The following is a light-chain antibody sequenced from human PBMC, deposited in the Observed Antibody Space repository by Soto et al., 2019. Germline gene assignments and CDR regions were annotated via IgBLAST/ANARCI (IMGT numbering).Light chain of an antibody. J-gene: IGLJ1*01. V-gene: IGLV4-69*01. CDR3: QTWGTGIRV. CDR2: VNSDGSH. CDR1: SGHSNYA. Sequence: QSVLTQSPSASASLGASVKLTCTLSSGHSNYAIAWHQQQPEKGPRYLMKVNSDGSHRKGDGIPDRFSGSSSGAQRYLTISSLQSEDEADYYCQTWGTGIRVFGTGTTLTVL.